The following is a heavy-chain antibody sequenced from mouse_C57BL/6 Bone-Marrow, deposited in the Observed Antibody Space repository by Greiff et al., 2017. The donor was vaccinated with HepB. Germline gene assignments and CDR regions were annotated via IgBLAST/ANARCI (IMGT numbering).Heavy chain of an antibody. CDR1: GYSFTDYN. V-gene: IGHV1-39*01. J-gene: IGHJ4*01. CDR2: INPNYGTT. Sequence: VQLKESGPELVKPGASVKISCKASGYSFTDYNMNWVKQSNGKSLEWIGVINPNYGTTSYNQKFKGKATLTVDQSSSTAYMQLNSLTSEDSAVYYCARTMVTTSYYYAMDYWGQGTSVTVSS. D-gene: IGHD2-3*01. CDR3: ARTMVTTSYYYAMDY.